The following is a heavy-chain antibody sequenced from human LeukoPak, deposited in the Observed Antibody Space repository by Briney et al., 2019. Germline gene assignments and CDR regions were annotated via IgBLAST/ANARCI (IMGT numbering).Heavy chain of an antibody. J-gene: IGHJ5*02. D-gene: IGHD7-27*01. Sequence: SETLSLTCTVSGASISNTGYYWGWIRQPPGKGPEWIGNIYHSGSTYYSPSLKSRVTLSVDTSKNQFSLKLSSVTAADTAVYYCADLLNGGASHWFDPWGQGTLVTVSS. CDR2: IYHSGST. CDR1: GASISNTGYY. CDR3: ADLLNGGASHWFDP. V-gene: IGHV4-39*01.